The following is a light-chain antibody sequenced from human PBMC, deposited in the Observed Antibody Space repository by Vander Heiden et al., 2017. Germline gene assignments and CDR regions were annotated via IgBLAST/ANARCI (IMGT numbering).Light chain of an antibody. CDR2: EVS. CDR3: SSYAGSNREV. V-gene: IGLV2-8*01. CDR1: SSDVGGYNY. Sequence: QSALTQPPPASGSPGQSVTISCTGTSSDVGGYNYVSWYQQHPGKAPKLMIYEVSKRPSGVPDRFSGSKSGNTASLTVSGLQAEDEADYYCSSYAGSNREVFGGGTKLTVL. J-gene: IGLJ2*01.